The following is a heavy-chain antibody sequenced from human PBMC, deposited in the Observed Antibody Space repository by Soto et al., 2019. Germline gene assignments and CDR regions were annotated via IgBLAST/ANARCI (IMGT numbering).Heavy chain of an antibody. CDR2: INHGGIT. V-gene: IGHV4-34*02. J-gene: IGHJ6*02. CDR1: GGSFGGYF. D-gene: IGHD2-21*02. Sequence: QVQLQQWGAGLLKPSETLSLTCDVYGGSFGGYFWSWIRQPPGKGLEWIGEINHGGITNYNPSLKSRITLSGDASKNQFSLKLSSVTAADAAVYYCARQGAVTVMFYYHGMDVWGQGTSVTVSS. CDR3: ARQGAVTVMFYYHGMDV.